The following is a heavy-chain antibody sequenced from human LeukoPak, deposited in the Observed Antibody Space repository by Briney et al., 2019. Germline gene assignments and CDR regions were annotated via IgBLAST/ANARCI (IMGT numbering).Heavy chain of an antibody. V-gene: IGHV1-18*01. CDR1: GYTFTSYG. J-gene: IGHJ4*02. Sequence: ASVKVSCKASGYTFTSYGISWGRQAPGQGLEWMGWISAYNGNTNYAQKLQGRVTMTTDTSTSTAYMELRSLRSDDTAVYYCARDGRILWFGEQTFDYWGQGTLVTVSS. CDR3: ARDGRILWFGEQTFDY. D-gene: IGHD3-10*01. CDR2: ISAYNGNT.